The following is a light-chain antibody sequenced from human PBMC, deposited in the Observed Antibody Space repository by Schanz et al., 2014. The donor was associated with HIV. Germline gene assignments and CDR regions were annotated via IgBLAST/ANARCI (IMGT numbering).Light chain of an antibody. CDR3: QQHGGSPET. J-gene: IGKJ1*01. CDR1: QSVSSSY. V-gene: IGKV3-20*01. Sequence: EIVLTQSPGTLSLSPGERATLSCRASQSVSSSYLAWYQQKPGQAPRLLIFGASNRATGIPDRFSGGVSGTDFTLTISRVEPEDYAVYYCQQHGGSPETFGQGTKVEIK. CDR2: GAS.